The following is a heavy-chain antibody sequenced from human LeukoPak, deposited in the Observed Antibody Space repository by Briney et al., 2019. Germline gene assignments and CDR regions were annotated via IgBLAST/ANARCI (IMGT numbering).Heavy chain of an antibody. CDR2: ISSSGSTI. J-gene: IGHJ6*03. D-gene: IGHD3-3*01. CDR1: GFTFGTYW. V-gene: IGHV3-48*04. Sequence: GGSLSLSCAASGFTFGTYWMHWVRQAPGKGLEWVSYISSSGSTIYYADSVKGRFTISRDNAKNSLYLQMNSLRAEGTAVYYCARDKEYYDFWSGYSRYMDVWGKGTTVTVSS. CDR3: ARDKEYYDFWSGYSRYMDV.